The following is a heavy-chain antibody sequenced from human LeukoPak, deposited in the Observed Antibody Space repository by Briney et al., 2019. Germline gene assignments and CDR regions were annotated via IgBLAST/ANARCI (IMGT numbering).Heavy chain of an antibody. CDR1: GGSISSYY. D-gene: IGHD2-15*01. V-gene: IGHV4-4*09. CDR3: ARVSLRGRWFDP. Sequence: KPSETLSLTCTVSGGSISSYYWSWIRQPPGKGLEWIGYIYTSGSTNYNPSLKSRVTISVDTSKNQFSLKLSSVTAADTAVYYCARVSLRGRWFDPWGQGTLVTVYS. CDR2: IYTSGST. J-gene: IGHJ5*02.